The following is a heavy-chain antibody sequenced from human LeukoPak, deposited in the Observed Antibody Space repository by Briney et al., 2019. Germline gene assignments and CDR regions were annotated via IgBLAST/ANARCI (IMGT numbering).Heavy chain of an antibody. V-gene: IGHV3-30*18. J-gene: IGHJ4*02. Sequence: GGSLRLSCVASGFTFSNYGMHWVRQAPGKGLEWVTTISYDGNDEYYADSVKGRFTISRDNSKNTLYLEMSSLRIEDTAVYYCAKQLGYCSDGSCYFPYWGQGTLVTVSS. CDR1: GFTFSNYG. CDR2: ISYDGNDE. CDR3: AKQLGYCSDGSCYFPY. D-gene: IGHD2-15*01.